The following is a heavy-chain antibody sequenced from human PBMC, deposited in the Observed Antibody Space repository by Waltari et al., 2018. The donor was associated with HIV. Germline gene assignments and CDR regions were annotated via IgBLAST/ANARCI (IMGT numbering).Heavy chain of an antibody. J-gene: IGHJ6*02. Sequence: EVQLVESGGGLVKPGRSLGLSVAASGLTFDDIAMHGVRHAPGWGLEWAAGSIGNIGSIGDADSVKGQATTSRDKVTNSRYLEMYRLRVEETALYYGAKDGSPDDYDYYGMDVWGQGTTVTVSS. CDR3: AKDGSPDDYDYYGMDV. CDR2: SIGNIGSI. CDR1: GLTFDDIA. V-gene: IGHV3-9*01.